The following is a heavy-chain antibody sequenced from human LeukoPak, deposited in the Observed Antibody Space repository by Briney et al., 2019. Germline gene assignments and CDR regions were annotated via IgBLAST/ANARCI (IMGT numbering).Heavy chain of an antibody. J-gene: IGHJ4*02. Sequence: GESLKISCKASGYSFTTYWIAWVRQLPGKGLEWVGRVYPGDSDTRYSPSFQGQVTISADKSISTAYLQWSSLKASDTAMYYCARRSPTGDYDYWGQGTLVTVSS. CDR3: ARRSPTGDYDY. CDR2: VYPGDSDT. CDR1: GYSFTTYW. V-gene: IGHV5-51*01. D-gene: IGHD7-27*01.